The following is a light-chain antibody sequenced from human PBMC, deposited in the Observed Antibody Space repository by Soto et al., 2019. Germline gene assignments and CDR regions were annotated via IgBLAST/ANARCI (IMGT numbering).Light chain of an antibody. CDR2: DTS. J-gene: IGKJ5*01. Sequence: EFVLTQSPATLSLSPGERATLSCRASQSVSSYLAWYQQKPGQAPRLLIYDTSTRATGVPARFSGSGSGTEFTLTISSLQSEDLAIYYCHQYKSWPPFTFGQGTRLEIK. CDR3: HQYKSWPPFT. V-gene: IGKV3-15*01. CDR1: QSVSSY.